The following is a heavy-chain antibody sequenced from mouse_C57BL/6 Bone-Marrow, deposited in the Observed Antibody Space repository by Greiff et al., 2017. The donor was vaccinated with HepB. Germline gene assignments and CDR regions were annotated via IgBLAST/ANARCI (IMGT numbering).Heavy chain of an antibody. J-gene: IGHJ3*01. CDR3: AREGPYYYGSSSFGY. CDR2: TFYSGIT. CDR1: GFSITSDCY. V-gene: IGHV3-3*01. D-gene: IGHD1-1*01. Sequence: EVKLMESGPRLVRPSPTLSLTCTVPGFSITSDCYWFWIRQFPGNKLEYIGYTFYSGITYYNPSLESRTYITRDTSKNHFSMELSSVTTEDTATYYCAREGPYYYGSSSFGYWGQGTLVTVSA.